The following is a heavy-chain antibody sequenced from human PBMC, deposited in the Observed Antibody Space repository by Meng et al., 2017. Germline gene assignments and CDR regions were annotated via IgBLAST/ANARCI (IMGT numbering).Heavy chain of an antibody. Sequence: ASVKVSCKPSGYNFPDYWLHWVRQAPGQGLEWMGRINPNSGGTNYAQKFQGRVTMTRDTSISTAYMELSRLRSDDTAVYYCARGTDTANDYWGQGTLVTVSS. V-gene: IGHV1-2*06. CDR2: INPNSGGT. D-gene: IGHD5-18*01. J-gene: IGHJ4*02. CDR3: ARGTDTANDY. CDR1: GYNFPDYW.